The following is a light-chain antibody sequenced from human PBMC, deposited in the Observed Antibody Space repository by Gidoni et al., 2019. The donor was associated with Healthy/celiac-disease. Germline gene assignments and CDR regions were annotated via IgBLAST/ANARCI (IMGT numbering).Light chain of an antibody. CDR3: QQYNNSPRT. Sequence: EIVMTQSPATLSVSPGERATLSCRDSQSVSSNLAWYQQKPGQAPRLLIYGASTRATGIPDRVSGSGSGTEFTLTISSLQSEDFAVYYCQQYNNSPRTFGQGTKVEIK. CDR1: QSVSSN. V-gene: IGKV3-15*01. J-gene: IGKJ1*01. CDR2: GAS.